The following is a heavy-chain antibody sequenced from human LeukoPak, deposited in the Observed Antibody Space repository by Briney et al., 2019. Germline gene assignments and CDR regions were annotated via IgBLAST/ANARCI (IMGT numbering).Heavy chain of an antibody. D-gene: IGHD3-10*02. CDR2: ISSSGSTI. CDR3: TELGITMIGGV. J-gene: IGHJ6*04. CDR1: GFTFSSYE. V-gene: IGHV3-48*03. Sequence: GGSLRLPCAASGFTFSSYEMNWVRQAPGKGLEWVSYISSSGSTIYYADSVKGRFTISRDNAKNSLYLQMNSLRAEDTAVYYCTELGITMIGGVWGKGTTVTISS.